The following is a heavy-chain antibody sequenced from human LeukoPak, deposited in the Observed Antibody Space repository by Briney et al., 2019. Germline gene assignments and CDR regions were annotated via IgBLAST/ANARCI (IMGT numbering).Heavy chain of an antibody. Sequence: PSQTLSLTCTVSGGSITSSSYYWGRIRQPPGKGLEWIGSIYYTGSTYYNPSLKCRVTISVDTSKKQFCLRLNSVTAADTAMYYCARHFEFGETTGSDYWGQGTLVTVSS. CDR3: ARHFEFGETTGSDY. J-gene: IGHJ4*02. CDR1: GGSITSSSYY. CDR2: IYYTGST. D-gene: IGHD3-10*01. V-gene: IGHV4-39*01.